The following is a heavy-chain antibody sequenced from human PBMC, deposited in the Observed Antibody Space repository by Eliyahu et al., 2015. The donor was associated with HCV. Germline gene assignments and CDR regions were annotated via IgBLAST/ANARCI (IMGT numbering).Heavy chain of an antibody. CDR1: GFTFSSYS. Sequence: EVQVLESGGGLVQPGGSLRLSCAASGFTFSSYSMSWVRQAPGKGLEWVSGITGSGGNTYYADSVKGRFTISRDNSKNTLYLQMNSLRAEDTAVYYCASDQLIRDFWSGYXPETSWYSEIEYWGQGTLVTVSS. D-gene: IGHD3-3*01. CDR2: ITGSGGNT. V-gene: IGHV3-23*01. CDR3: ASDQLIRDFWSGYXPETSWYSEIEY. J-gene: IGHJ4*02.